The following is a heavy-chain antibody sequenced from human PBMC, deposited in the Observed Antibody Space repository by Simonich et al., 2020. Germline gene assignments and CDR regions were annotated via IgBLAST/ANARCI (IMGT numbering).Heavy chain of an antibody. J-gene: IGHJ3*02. D-gene: IGHD6-13*01. CDR1: GGSISSSSYY. V-gene: IGHV4-39*01. CDR3: ARHAGFAFDI. CDR2: IYYMGGH. Sequence: QLQLQESGPGLVKPSETLSLTCTVSGGSISSSSYYWGWIRQPPGKGLEWIGSIYYMGGHYYNPSLKCRVTISVDTSKNQFSLKLSSVTAADTAVYYCARHAGFAFDIWGQGTMVTVSS.